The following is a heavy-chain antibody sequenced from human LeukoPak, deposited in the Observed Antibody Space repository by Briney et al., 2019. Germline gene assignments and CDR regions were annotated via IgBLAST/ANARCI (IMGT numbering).Heavy chain of an antibody. CDR3: AKGPLAVAGYYFDY. D-gene: IGHD6-19*01. CDR2: ISWNSGSI. J-gene: IGHJ4*02. V-gene: IGHV3-9*01. Sequence: GGSLRPSCAASGFTFDDYAMHWVRQAPGKGLEWVSGISWNSGSIGYADSVKGRFTISRDNAKNSLYLQMNSLRAEDTALYYCAKGPLAVAGYYFDYWGQGTLVTVSS. CDR1: GFTFDDYA.